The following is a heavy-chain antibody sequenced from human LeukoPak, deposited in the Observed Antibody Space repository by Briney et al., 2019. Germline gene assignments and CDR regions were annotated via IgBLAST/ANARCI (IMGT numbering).Heavy chain of an antibody. V-gene: IGHV3-23*01. CDR1: GFTFRTYA. Sequence: GGSLRLSCAASGFTFRTYAMSWVRQAPGKGLEWVSAISDGSSNTYYADSAKGRFTISRDNSKNTLYLQMNSLRAEDTAIYYCAKVGPGSGSGSQFDFWGQGTLVTVSS. D-gene: IGHD3-10*01. CDR2: ISDGSSNT. J-gene: IGHJ4*02. CDR3: AKVGPGSGSGSQFDF.